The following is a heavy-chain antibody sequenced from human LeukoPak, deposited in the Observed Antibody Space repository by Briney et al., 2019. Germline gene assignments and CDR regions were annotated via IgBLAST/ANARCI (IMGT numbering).Heavy chain of an antibody. CDR2: ISRSANTI. Sequence: PGGSLRLSCAASGFTFSSYDMHWVRQAPGNGLEWVSYISRSANTIYYADSVKGRFTISRDNAKNSLYLQMNSLRAEDTAVYYCATRGYYYDSGGYSYFDYWGQGTLVTVSS. CDR3: ATRGYYYDSGGYSYFDY. D-gene: IGHD3-22*01. V-gene: IGHV3-48*03. CDR1: GFTFSSYD. J-gene: IGHJ4*02.